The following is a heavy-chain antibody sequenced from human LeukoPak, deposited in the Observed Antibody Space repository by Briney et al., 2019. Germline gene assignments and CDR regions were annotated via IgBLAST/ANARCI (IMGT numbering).Heavy chain of an antibody. V-gene: IGHV3-23*01. D-gene: IGHD1-26*01. CDR3: ARAWPSSGYFEY. CDR1: GFTFSSSA. CDR2: ISGSGGST. J-gene: IGHJ4*02. Sequence: PGGSLRLSRAASGFTFSSSAMSWVRQAPGKGLEWVSTISGSGGSTYYADSVKGRFTISRDTSKNTLYLQMNSLRAEDTAVYYCARAWPSSGYFEYWGQGTLVTVSS.